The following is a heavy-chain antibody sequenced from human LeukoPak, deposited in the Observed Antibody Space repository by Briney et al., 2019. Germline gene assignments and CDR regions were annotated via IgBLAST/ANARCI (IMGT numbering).Heavy chain of an antibody. D-gene: IGHD5-18*01. Sequence: GGSLRLSCAASGFTFYTYAMSWVRQAPGKGLEWVSFIRGSGASTYYADSVKGRFTISRDNSKNTLYLQMNSLRAEDTAVYYCAKDSGYSYGYSYYYYYMDVWGKGTTVTISS. J-gene: IGHJ6*03. CDR2: IRGSGAST. CDR3: AKDSGYSYGYSYYYYYMDV. V-gene: IGHV3-23*01. CDR1: GFTFYTYA.